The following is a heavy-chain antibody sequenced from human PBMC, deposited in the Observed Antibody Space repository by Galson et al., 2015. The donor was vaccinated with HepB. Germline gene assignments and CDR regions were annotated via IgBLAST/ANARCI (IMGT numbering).Heavy chain of an antibody. CDR3: ARILSDDSSGYYPYYFDY. J-gene: IGHJ4*02. CDR1: GFSLSNARVG. D-gene: IGHD3-22*01. V-gene: IGHV2-26*01. CDR2: IFSNDEK. Sequence: ALVKPTQTLTLTCTVSGFSLSNARVGVTWIRQPPGKALEWLAHIFSNDEKSYSTSLKSRLTISKDTSKSQVVLTLTNMDPVDTATYYCARILSDDSSGYYPYYFDYWGQGALVTVSS.